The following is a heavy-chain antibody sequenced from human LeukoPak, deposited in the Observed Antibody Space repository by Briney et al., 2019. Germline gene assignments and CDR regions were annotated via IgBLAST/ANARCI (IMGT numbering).Heavy chain of an antibody. D-gene: IGHD2-8*01. CDR2: ISGSGGST. CDR1: GFTFSSYA. CDR3: AKDVCTTMCNPCQH. V-gene: IGHV3-23*01. J-gene: IGHJ1*01. Sequence: PGGSLRLSCAASGFTFSSYAMSWVRQAPGKGLEWVSGISGSGGSTYYAESVKGRFTISRDNSKNTLYLQMNSLRAEDTAVYYCAKDVCTTMCNPCQHWGEGTLAPVSS.